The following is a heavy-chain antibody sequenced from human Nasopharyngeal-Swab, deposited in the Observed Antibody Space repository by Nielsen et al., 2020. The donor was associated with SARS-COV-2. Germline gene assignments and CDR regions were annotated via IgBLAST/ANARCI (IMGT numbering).Heavy chain of an antibody. Sequence: GSLRLSCTVSGGSISSSSYYWGWIRQPPGKGLEWIGSIYYSGSTYYNPSLKSRVTISVDTSKNQFSLKLSSVTAADTAVYYCARRIAAPGGDGMDVWSQGTTVTVSS. CDR3: ARRIAAPGGDGMDV. CDR2: IYYSGST. D-gene: IGHD6-6*01. CDR1: GGSISSSSYY. J-gene: IGHJ6*02. V-gene: IGHV4-39*01.